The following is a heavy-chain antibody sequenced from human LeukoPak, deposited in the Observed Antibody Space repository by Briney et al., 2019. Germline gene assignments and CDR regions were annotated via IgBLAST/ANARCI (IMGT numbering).Heavy chain of an antibody. D-gene: IGHD1-26*01. CDR2: IYYSGST. Sequence: PSETLSLTCTVSGGSVSSGSYYWRWIRQPPGKGLEWIGYIYYSGSTNYNPSLKSRVTISVDTSKNQFSLKLSSVTAADTAVYYCARDSGSYGGPDYWGQGTLVTVSS. CDR1: GGSVSSGSYY. CDR3: ARDSGSYGGPDY. V-gene: IGHV4-61*01. J-gene: IGHJ4*02.